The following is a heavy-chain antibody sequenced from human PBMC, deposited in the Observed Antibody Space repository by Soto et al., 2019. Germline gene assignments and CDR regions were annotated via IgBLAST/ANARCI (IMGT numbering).Heavy chain of an antibody. CDR2: IYYTGSI. D-gene: IGHD2-15*01. V-gene: IGHV4-59*01. J-gene: IGHJ4*02. CDR1: GGSFSSDY. CDR3: ARTTTLENYFDY. Sequence: SYTLSLTCTVSGGSFSSDYWSWIRQPPGKGLEWIGYIYYTGSIIYNTSLKSRVTMSVDMSMKQFSLKLNSVTAADTAVYYCARTTTLENYFDYWGQGTLVTVSS.